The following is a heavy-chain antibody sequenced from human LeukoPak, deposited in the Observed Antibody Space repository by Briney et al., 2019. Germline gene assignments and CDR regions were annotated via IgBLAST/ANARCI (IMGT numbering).Heavy chain of an antibody. CDR2: IYSSGII. V-gene: IGHV4-4*07. J-gene: IGHJ4*02. Sequence: SETLSLTCTVSGGSISSYYWSWIRQPAGEAPEWIGRIYSSGIINYNPSLKSRVTMSLDNSKNQLSLKLSYVTAADTAVYYCARDTGKSGYPDYWGQGTLVTVSS. CDR3: ARDTGKSGYPDY. D-gene: IGHD3-3*01. CDR1: GGSISSYY.